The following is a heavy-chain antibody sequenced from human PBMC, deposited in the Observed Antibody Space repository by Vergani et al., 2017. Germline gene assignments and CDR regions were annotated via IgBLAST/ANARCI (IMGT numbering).Heavy chain of an antibody. V-gene: IGHV3-48*03. CDR2: ISSSGSTI. CDR1: GFTFSSYE. D-gene: IGHD3-22*01. CDR3: ASLPADGLVHVGG. J-gene: IGHJ4*02. Sequence: EVQLVESGGGLVQPGGSLRLSCAASGFTFSSYEMNWVRQAPGKGLEWVSYISSSGSTIYYADSVKGRFTISRDNAKNSLYLQMNSLRAEDTAVYYCASLPADGLVHVGGGGQGTPVTVSS.